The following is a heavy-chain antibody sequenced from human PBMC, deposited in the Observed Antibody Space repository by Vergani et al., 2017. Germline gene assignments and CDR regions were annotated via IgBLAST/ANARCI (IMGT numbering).Heavy chain of an antibody. CDR1: GFTFTAHG. Sequence: EVQLLESGGGSAQPGESLRLSCVASGFTFTAHGLNWVRQAPGKGLEWVANIKYDGSKKNYVDSVKGRFTISRDNAKNSLYLQMNSLRAEDTAVYYCASSKDPGTFDYWGQGTLVTVSS. CDR3: ASSKDPGTFDY. V-gene: IGHV3-7*01. D-gene: IGHD2-2*01. CDR2: IKYDGSKK. J-gene: IGHJ4*02.